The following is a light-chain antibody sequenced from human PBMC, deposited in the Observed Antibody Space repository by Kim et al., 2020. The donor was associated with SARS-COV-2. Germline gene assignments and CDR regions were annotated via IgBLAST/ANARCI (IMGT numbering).Light chain of an antibody. J-gene: IGLJ1*01. CDR2: GKN. Sequence: SSELTQDPAVSVALGQTVRITCQGDSLRSYYASWYKQKPGQATVLVIYGKNNRPSGIPDRFSGSSSGNTASLTITGAQAEDEADYYCNSRDSSGNHLHYVFGTGTKVTVL. V-gene: IGLV3-19*01. CDR1: SLRSYY. CDR3: NSRDSSGNHLHYV.